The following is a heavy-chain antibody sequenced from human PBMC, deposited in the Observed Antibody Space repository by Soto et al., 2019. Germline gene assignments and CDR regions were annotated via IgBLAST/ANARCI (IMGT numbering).Heavy chain of an antibody. CDR2: IWFDGSNK. D-gene: IGHD6-13*01. CDR3: ARDPGSTWYPIDP. CDR1: GFTFSSYG. Sequence: PGGSLRLCCAVAGFTFSSYGVRWVRKVPGKGLEWVAVIWFDGSNKYYADSVKGRFTISRDNSKNTLYLEMNNLRAEDMAVYYCARDPGSTWYPIDPWGQGTPVTVSS. J-gene: IGHJ5*02. V-gene: IGHV3-33*01.